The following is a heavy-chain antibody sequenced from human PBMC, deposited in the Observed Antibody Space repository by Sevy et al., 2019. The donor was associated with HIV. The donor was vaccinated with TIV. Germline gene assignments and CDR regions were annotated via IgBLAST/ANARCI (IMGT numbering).Heavy chain of an antibody. D-gene: IGHD3-22*01. J-gene: IGHJ5*02. Sequence: SETLSLTCAVYGGSFSGYYWSWIRQPPGKGLEWIGEINHSGSTNYNPSLKSRVTISVDTSKNQFSLKLSSVTAADTAVYYCARTITMIVVARRGQFDPWGQGTLVTVSS. V-gene: IGHV4-34*01. CDR2: INHSGST. CDR1: GGSFSGYY. CDR3: ARTITMIVVARRGQFDP.